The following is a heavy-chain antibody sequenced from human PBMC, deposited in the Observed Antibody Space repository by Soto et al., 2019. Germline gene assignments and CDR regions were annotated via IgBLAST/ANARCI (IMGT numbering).Heavy chain of an antibody. J-gene: IGHJ4*02. Sequence: SETLSLTCAVSGGSISSGSWWSWVRQPPGNGLEWIGEIFHSGSTNYSPSLKSRVAISVDKSKNQFSLKLSSVTAADTAVYYCASHRGWIGPDYWGQGTMVTXS. CDR2: IFHSGST. CDR1: GGSISSGSW. V-gene: IGHV4-4*02. CDR3: ASHRGWIGPDY. D-gene: IGHD3-3*01.